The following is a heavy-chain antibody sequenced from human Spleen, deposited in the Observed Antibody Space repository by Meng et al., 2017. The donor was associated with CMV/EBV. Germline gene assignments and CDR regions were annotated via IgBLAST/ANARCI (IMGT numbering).Heavy chain of an antibody. V-gene: IGHV4-4*07. CDR1: GGSISSYD. CDR2: IYTSGST. Sequence: QGQLTGSGHGRVNPSGPLTLTCTVSGGSISSYDWSWIRKPAGKGLEWIGRIYTSGSTNYNPSLKSRVTMSVDTSKNQFSLKLSSVTAADTAVYYCARDQLIDPLGDFDYWGQGTLVTVSS. J-gene: IGHJ4*02. CDR3: ARDQLIDPLGDFDY. D-gene: IGHD1-1*01.